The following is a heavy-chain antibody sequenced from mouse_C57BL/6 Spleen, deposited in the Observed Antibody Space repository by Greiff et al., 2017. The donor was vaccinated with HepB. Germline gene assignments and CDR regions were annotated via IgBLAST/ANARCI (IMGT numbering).Heavy chain of an antibody. J-gene: IGHJ2*01. CDR3: TTGGTAQGTYYFDY. V-gene: IGHV14-4*01. Sequence: EVKVVESGAELVRPGASVKLSCTASGFNIKDDYMHWVKQRPEQGLEWIGWIDPENGDTEYASKFQGKATITADTSSNTAYLQLSSLTSEDTAVYYCTTGGTAQGTYYFDYWGQGTTLTVSS. CDR2: IDPENGDT. CDR1: GFNIKDDY. D-gene: IGHD3-2*02.